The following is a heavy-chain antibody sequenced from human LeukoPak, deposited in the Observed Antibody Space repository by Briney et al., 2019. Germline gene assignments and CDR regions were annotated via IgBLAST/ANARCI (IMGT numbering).Heavy chain of an antibody. CDR2: ISGSGGST. CDR1: GFTFSSYA. CDR3: ARDLHDILTGYYPLD. J-gene: IGHJ4*02. Sequence: GGSLRLSCAASGFTFSSYAMSWVRQAPGKGLEWVSAISGSGGSTYYADSVKGRFTISRDNSKNTLYLQMNSLRAEDTAVYYCARDLHDILTGYYPLDWGQGTLVTVSS. D-gene: IGHD3-9*01. V-gene: IGHV3-23*01.